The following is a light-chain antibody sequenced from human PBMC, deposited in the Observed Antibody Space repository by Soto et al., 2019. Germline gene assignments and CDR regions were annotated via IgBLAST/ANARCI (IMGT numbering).Light chain of an antibody. CDR1: QNINSW. V-gene: IGKV1-5*03. CDR3: QQYKSFMYP. J-gene: IGKJ2*01. Sequence: DVQMTQSPSALSASVGDRVTITCQASQNINSWLAWYQQKPGKAPKVLMYKASTLESGVPSRFGGSGSETEFTLTISGLQPEDFATYYCQQYKSFMYPFGQGTKVDIK. CDR2: KAS.